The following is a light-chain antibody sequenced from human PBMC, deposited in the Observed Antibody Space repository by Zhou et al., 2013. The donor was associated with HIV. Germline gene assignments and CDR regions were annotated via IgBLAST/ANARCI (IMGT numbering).Light chain of an antibody. CDR1: QDISDY. Sequence: DIQMTQSPSSLSASVGDRVTITCQAGQDISDYLNWYQQKPGKAPKLLIYDASNLETGVPSRFSGSGSGTDFTFTISSLQPEDIATYYCQQYHNLNTFGQGTKLEIK. CDR2: DAS. V-gene: IGKV1-33*01. CDR3: QQYHNLNT. J-gene: IGKJ2*01.